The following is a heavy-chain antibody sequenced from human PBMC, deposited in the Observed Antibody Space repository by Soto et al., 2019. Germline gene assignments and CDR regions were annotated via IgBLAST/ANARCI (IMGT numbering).Heavy chain of an antibody. CDR3: VRRGPKTEGYYKYAGMDV. Sequence: EVQLLESGGGLIQPGGSLRLSCAASGFIFSSYAMNWVRQAPGKGPEWVSSINENGGDTYYAESMRGRFTMSRDNVKSTLSLQMDNLRHEDTAVYYCVRRGPKTEGYYKYAGMDVWGQGTTVTVSS. V-gene: IGHV3-23*01. CDR2: INENGGDT. D-gene: IGHD3-22*01. CDR1: GFIFSSYA. J-gene: IGHJ6*02.